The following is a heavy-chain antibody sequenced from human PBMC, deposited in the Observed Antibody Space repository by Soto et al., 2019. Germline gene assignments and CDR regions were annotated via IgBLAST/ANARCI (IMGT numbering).Heavy chain of an antibody. V-gene: IGHV1-69*01. CDR1: GGTFRNLA. Sequence: QVQLVQSGAEVKKPGSSVKVSCNASGGTFRNLAINWVRQAPGQGLEWMGGFIPIIGGGINAQKFQGRVTMTSHECSSSASMEPSNQQSEGRAMYFCARRSVSHTIAFDFWGQGTMVTVSS. J-gene: IGHJ3*01. CDR2: FIPIIGGG. CDR3: ARRSVSHTIAFDF.